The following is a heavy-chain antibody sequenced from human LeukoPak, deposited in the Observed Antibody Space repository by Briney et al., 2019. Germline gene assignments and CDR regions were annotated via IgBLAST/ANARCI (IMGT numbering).Heavy chain of an antibody. J-gene: IGHJ4*02. CDR2: LSGSGYNT. Sequence: GGSLRLSCAASGFTFSSHALSWVRQAPGEGLEWVSSLSGSGYNTYYADSVRGRFTIPRDNSKNTVYLQMNSLRAEDTAVYYCAKDPYGTRYFDYWGQGTLVTVSS. CDR1: GFTFSSHA. CDR3: AKDPYGTRYFDY. D-gene: IGHD2-2*01. V-gene: IGHV3-23*01.